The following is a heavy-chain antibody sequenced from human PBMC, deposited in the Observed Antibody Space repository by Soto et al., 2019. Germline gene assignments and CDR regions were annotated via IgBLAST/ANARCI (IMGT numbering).Heavy chain of an antibody. V-gene: IGHV3-33*01. CDR1: GFTFRSYG. CDR2: IWYDGSNK. J-gene: IGHJ4*02. CDR3: ARDPYTSSTSFDY. Sequence: GGSMRLSCAASGFTFRSYGMHWVRQAPGKGLEWVAVIWYDGSNKYYADSVKGRFTISRDNSKNTLYLQMNSLRAEDTAVYYYARDPYTSSTSFDYWGLGTLVTVSS. D-gene: IGHD1-20*01.